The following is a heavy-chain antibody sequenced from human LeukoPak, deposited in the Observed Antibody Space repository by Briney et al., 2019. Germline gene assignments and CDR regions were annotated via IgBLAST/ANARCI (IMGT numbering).Heavy chain of an antibody. CDR1: GYTFTNYW. J-gene: IGHJ4*02. Sequence: GESLKISCKNSGYTFTNYWIGWVRQMPGKGLEWMGIIYPGDSDTRYSPSFQGQVTISADKSISTAYLQWSSLKASDTAMYYCARELAAAVDYWGQGTLVTVSS. V-gene: IGHV5-51*01. CDR3: ARELAAAVDY. D-gene: IGHD6-13*01. CDR2: IYPGDSDT.